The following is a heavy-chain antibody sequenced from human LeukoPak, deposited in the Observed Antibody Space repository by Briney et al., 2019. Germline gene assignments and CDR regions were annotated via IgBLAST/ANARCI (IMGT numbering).Heavy chain of an antibody. CDR3: AREGIAAASLDY. Sequence: PGGSLRLSCAASGFTFSSYAMSWVRQAPGKGLEWVAVISYDGSNKYYADSVKGRFTISRDNSKNTRYLQMNSLRAEDTAVYYCAREGIAAASLDYWGQGTLVTVSS. V-gene: IGHV3-30-3*01. D-gene: IGHD6-13*01. J-gene: IGHJ4*02. CDR1: GFTFSSYA. CDR2: ISYDGSNK.